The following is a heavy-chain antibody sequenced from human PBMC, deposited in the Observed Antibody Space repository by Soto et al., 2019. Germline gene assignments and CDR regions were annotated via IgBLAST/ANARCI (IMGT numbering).Heavy chain of an antibody. CDR2: ISYDGSNK. J-gene: IGHJ6*02. CDR3: AKDIIVGATPPGDYYYYGMDV. CDR1: GFTFSSYG. V-gene: IGHV3-30*18. D-gene: IGHD1-26*01. Sequence: PGASLRLSCAASGFTFSSYGMHWVRQAPGKGLEWVAVISYDGSNKYYADSVKGRFTSSRANSKNTLYLQMNSLRAEDTAVYYCAKDIIVGATPPGDYYYYGMDVWGQGTTVTVSS.